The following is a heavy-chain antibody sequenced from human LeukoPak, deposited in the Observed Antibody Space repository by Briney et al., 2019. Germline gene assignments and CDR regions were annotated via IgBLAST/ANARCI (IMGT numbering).Heavy chain of an antibody. CDR3: ARESHYDSSGYNYFDY. J-gene: IGHJ4*02. V-gene: IGHV4-30-2*01. D-gene: IGHD3-22*01. CDR2: IYDSGST. Sequence: SQTLSLTCAVSGGSISSGGYAWSWIRQPPGKGLEWIGYIYDSGSTHYNPSLKSRVTISVDRSENQFSLKLSSVTAADTAVYYCARESHYDSSGYNYFDYWGQGTLVTVSS. CDR1: GGSISSGGYA.